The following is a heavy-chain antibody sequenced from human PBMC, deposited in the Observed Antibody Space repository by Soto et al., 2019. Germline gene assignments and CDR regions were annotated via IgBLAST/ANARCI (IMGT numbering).Heavy chain of an antibody. Sequence: GVSLRLSCAAAGFTFSSYSMNWVRQASGKGLEWVSSFSSSSSYIHCADSGKGRFSTSRDNTGNSFYLNMDSLRVGDTATSYCVRGPPTPGLDIWGRGTPATVSS. CDR2: FSSSSSYI. CDR3: VRGPPTPGLDI. D-gene: IGHD1-1*01. J-gene: IGHJ6*02. CDR1: GFTFSSYS. V-gene: IGHV3-21*04.